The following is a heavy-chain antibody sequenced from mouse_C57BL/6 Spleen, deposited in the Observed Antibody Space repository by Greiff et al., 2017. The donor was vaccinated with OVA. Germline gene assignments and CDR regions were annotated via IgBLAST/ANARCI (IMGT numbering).Heavy chain of an antibody. CDR3: ARSEDYVGFDY. CDR2: IYPGSGNT. CDR1: GYTFTDYY. D-gene: IGHD2-4*01. J-gene: IGHJ2*01. Sequence: QVQLQQSGAELVRPGASVKLSCKASGYTFTDYYINWVKQRPGQGLEWIARIYPGSGNTYYNEKFKGKATLTAEKSSSTSYMQLSSLTSEDSAVYCGARSEDYVGFDYWGQGTTLTGSS. V-gene: IGHV1-76*01.